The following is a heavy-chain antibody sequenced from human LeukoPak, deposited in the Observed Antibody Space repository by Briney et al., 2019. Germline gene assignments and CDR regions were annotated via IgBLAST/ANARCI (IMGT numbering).Heavy chain of an antibody. Sequence: GASVKVSCKASGYTFTSYGISWVRQAPGQGLEWMGWISAYNGNTNYAQKLQGRVTMTTDTSTSTAYMELRSLRSDDTAVYYCARDPIESSSWYGPTFDYWGQGTLVTASS. J-gene: IGHJ4*02. CDR3: ARDPIESSSWYGPTFDY. D-gene: IGHD6-13*01. CDR2: ISAYNGNT. V-gene: IGHV1-18*01. CDR1: GYTFTSYG.